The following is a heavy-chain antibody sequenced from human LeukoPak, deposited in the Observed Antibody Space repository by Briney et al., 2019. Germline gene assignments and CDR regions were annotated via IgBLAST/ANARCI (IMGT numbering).Heavy chain of an antibody. V-gene: IGHV4-31*03. Sequence: SETLSLTCTVSGGSISSSSYYWGWIRQHPGKGLEWIGYIYYSGSTYYNPSLKSRVTISVDTSKNQFSLKLSSVTAADTAVYYCAREDVLDRRNIDYWGQGTLVTVSS. CDR2: IYYSGST. CDR3: AREDVLDRRNIDY. J-gene: IGHJ4*02. CDR1: GGSISSSSYY. D-gene: IGHD1-14*01.